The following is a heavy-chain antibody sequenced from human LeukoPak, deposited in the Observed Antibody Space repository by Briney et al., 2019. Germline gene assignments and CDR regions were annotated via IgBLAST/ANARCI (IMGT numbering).Heavy chain of an antibody. V-gene: IGHV4-39*01. Sequence: SETLSLTCTVSGGSISSSSYCWGWIRQPPGMGLEWIGSISYSGTTYCNPSLRSRVTISVDTSKKQVSLKLSSVTAADTAVYYCARLGHPMIVPDLDYWGQGTLVTVSS. CDR3: ARLGHPMIVPDLDY. J-gene: IGHJ4*02. CDR1: GGSISSSSYC. D-gene: IGHD3-22*01. CDR2: ISYSGTT.